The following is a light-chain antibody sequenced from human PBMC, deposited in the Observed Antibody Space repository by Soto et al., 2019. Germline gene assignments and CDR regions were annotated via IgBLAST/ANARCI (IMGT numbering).Light chain of an antibody. CDR3: QQTYTTPEIT. Sequence: DIQMTQSPSSLSASVGDGVTITCRASQSISSYLNWYQQKPGKAPKLLIYAASSLQSGVPSRFSGSGSGTDFTLTISSLQPEDFAIYYCQQTYTTPEITFGQGTRLEI. V-gene: IGKV1-39*01. CDR2: AAS. J-gene: IGKJ5*01. CDR1: QSISSY.